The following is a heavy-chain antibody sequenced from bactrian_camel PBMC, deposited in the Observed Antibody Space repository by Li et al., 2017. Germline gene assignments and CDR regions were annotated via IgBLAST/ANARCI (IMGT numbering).Heavy chain of an antibody. CDR1: QLMYTKYC. D-gene: IGHD3*01. V-gene: IGHV3S53*01. Sequence: HVQLVESGGGSVQAGGSLRLSCEASQLMYTKYCMAWFRQVPGNQREGVAGIDDDGVITYADSVKGRFTISKDNAKNTLYLEMSGLKPEDTAMYYCAAEGPPHMRGVISLAVGGILADFGYWGQGTQVTVS. J-gene: IGHJ6*01. CDR2: IDDDGVI. CDR3: AAEGPPHMRGVISLAVGGILADFGY.